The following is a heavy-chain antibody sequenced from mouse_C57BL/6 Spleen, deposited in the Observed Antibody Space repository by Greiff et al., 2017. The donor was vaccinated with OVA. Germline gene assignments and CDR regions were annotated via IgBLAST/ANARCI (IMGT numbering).Heavy chain of an antibody. D-gene: IGHD3-2*01. CDR1: GFTFSDYG. J-gene: IGHJ2*01. CDR3: ACARDSSGYSYYFDY. Sequence: EVHLVESGGGLVKPGGSLKLSCAASGFTFSDYGMHWVRQAPEKGLEWVAYISSGSSTIYYADTVKGRFTISRDNAKNTLFLQMTSLRSEDTAMYYCACARDSSGYSYYFDYWGQGTTLTVSS. CDR2: ISSGSSTI. V-gene: IGHV5-17*01.